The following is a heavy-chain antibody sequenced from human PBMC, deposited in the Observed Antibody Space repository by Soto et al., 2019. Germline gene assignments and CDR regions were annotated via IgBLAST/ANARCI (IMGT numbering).Heavy chain of an antibody. J-gene: IGHJ4*02. Sequence: QVQLVQSGAEVKKPGSSVKVSCQASGVTFSIYSINWVRQAPGQGLEWMGGIIPMFGAPNYAQKFQGRVTMTAEETTSTAYMELSSLTSADTAVYVCARAFRQWLEKAGFDYWGQGTRVTVSS. D-gene: IGHD6-19*01. CDR3: ARAFRQWLEKAGFDY. CDR2: IIPMFGAP. V-gene: IGHV1-69*01. CDR1: GVTFSIYS.